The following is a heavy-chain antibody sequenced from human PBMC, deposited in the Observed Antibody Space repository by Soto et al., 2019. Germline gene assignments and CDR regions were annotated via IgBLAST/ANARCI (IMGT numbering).Heavy chain of an antibody. CDR1: GYTFTSYA. CDR3: ARDVIAAAGEFDX. D-gene: IGHD6-13*01. CDR2: INAGNGNT. V-gene: IGHV1-3*01. Sequence: ASVKVSCKASGYTFTSYAMHWVRQAPGQRLEWMGWINAGNGNTKYSQKFQGRVTITRDTSASTAYMELSSLRSEDTAVYYCARDVIAAAGEFDXWGQGTLVTVSS. J-gene: IGHJ4*02.